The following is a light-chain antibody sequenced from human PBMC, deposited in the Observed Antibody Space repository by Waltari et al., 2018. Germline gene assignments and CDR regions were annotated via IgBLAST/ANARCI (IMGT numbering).Light chain of an antibody. Sequence: DIVMTQSPDPLAVSLGERATIKCKSSQSVFYSPYHQNCLARYQQKPGQPPELLFYWASTRESGVPDRFSGSGSGTDFTLTISSLQAEDVAFYYCQQYYSSPWTFGQGTKVEVK. CDR1: QSVFYSPYHQNC. V-gene: IGKV4-1*01. J-gene: IGKJ1*01. CDR2: WAS. CDR3: QQYYSSPWT.